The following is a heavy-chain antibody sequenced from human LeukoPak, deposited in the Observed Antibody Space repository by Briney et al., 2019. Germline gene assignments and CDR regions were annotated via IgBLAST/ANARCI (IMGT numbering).Heavy chain of an antibody. CDR3: ASYCSSTGCYSPIDY. V-gene: IGHV3-30*03. CDR2: ISYDGSNK. D-gene: IGHD2-2*01. CDR1: GFTFSSYG. J-gene: IGHJ4*02. Sequence: GGSLRLSCAASGFTFSSYGMHWVRQAPGKGLEWVAVISYDGSNKYYADSVKGRFTISRDNSKNTLYLQMNSLRAEDTAVYYCASYCSSTGCYSPIDYWGQGTLVTVSS.